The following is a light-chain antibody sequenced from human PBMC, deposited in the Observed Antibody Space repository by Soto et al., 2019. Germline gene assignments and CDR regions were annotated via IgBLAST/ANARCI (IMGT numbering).Light chain of an antibody. CDR3: PPANSFPLT. J-gene: IGKJ4*01. CDR2: AAS. CDR1: QGIGSW. Sequence: DIQMTQSPSSVSASVGDRVTITCRTSQGIGSWLAWYQQKQGKAPKALIYAASSLQTGVPSRFRGSGSGLDSTLTISSLQPEEFATYYCPPANSFPLTFGGGTKVEIK. V-gene: IGKV1-12*01.